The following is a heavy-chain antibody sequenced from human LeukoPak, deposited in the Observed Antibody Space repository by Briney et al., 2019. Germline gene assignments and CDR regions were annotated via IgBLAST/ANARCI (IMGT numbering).Heavy chain of an antibody. Sequence: SVKVSCKASGGTFSSYAISWVRQAPGQGLEWMGGIIPIFGTANYAQKFQGRVTITADESTSTAYMELSSLRSEDTAVYYCARVREFVEYSSPTVYYFDYWGQGTLVTVSS. V-gene: IGHV1-69*13. D-gene: IGHD6-6*01. CDR1: GGTFSSYA. CDR2: IIPIFGTA. CDR3: ARVREFVEYSSPTVYYFDY. J-gene: IGHJ4*02.